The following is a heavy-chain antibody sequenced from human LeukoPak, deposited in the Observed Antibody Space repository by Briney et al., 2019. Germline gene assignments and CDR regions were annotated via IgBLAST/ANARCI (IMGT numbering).Heavy chain of an antibody. Sequence: PGGSLRLSCAASGFTFSSYAMSWVRQAPGKGLEWVSAISGSGGSTYYADSVKGRFTISRDNSKNTLYLQMNSLRAEDTAVYYCAKIPEIYSSGWYYFDHWGQGTPVTVSS. CDR1: GFTFSSYA. V-gene: IGHV3-23*01. J-gene: IGHJ4*02. CDR2: ISGSGGST. CDR3: AKIPEIYSSGWYYFDH. D-gene: IGHD6-19*01.